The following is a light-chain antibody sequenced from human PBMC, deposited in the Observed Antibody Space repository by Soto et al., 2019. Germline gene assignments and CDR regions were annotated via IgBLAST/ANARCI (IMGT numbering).Light chain of an antibody. V-gene: IGLV2-8*01. CDR2: EVT. CDR1: SSAVGGYNY. CDR3: SSYAASNNGEFV. J-gene: IGLJ3*02. Sequence: QSVLTQPPSASGSPGQSVPISCTGTSSAVGGYNYVSWYQQYPGRAPKLMIYEVTKRPSGVPDRFSGSKSGNTASLTVSGLQAEDEADDYCSSYAASNNGEFVFGGGTKLTVL.